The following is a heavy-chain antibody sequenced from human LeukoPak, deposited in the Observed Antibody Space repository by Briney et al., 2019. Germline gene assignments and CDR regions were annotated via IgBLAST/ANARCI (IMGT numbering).Heavy chain of an antibody. CDR2: ISTDGYTT. CDR3: VVGGSPGY. CDR1: GFTFRSYA. V-gene: IGHV3-74*01. D-gene: IGHD2-15*01. Sequence: GGSLRLSCGASGFTFRSYAMHWVRQAPRKGLVWVSRISTDGYTTDYADFVQGRFTASRDNTKNTWSLEMNSLRAEDTAVYYCVVGGSPGYWGQGTLVTVSS. J-gene: IGHJ4*02.